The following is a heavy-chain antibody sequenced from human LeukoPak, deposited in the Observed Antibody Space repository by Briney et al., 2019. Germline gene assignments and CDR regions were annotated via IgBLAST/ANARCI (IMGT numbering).Heavy chain of an antibody. D-gene: IGHD6-13*01. V-gene: IGHV4-39*01. CDR3: ARHGRSSWLNWFDP. CDR2: VSYSGNT. Sequence: PSQTLSLTCTVSGGSISSGSYNWGWIRQPPGKGPEWIGSVSYSGNTYYNPSLKSRVTMSVDTSKNQFSLNLSSVTAADRAVYYCARHGRSSWLNWFDPWGHGTQVTVSS. J-gene: IGHJ5*02. CDR1: GGSISSGSYN.